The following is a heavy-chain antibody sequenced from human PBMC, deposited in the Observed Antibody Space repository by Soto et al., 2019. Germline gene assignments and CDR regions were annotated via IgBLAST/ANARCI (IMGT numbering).Heavy chain of an antibody. Sequence: SETLSLTCTVSGGSISSYYWSWIRQPPGKGLEWIGYIYYSGSTNYNPSLKSRVTISVDTSKNQFSLKLSSVTAADTAVYYCARRYGTTLDYWGQGTLVTVSS. V-gene: IGHV4-59*01. CDR1: GGSISSYY. CDR3: ARRYGTTLDY. J-gene: IGHJ4*02. D-gene: IGHD1-7*01. CDR2: IYYSGST.